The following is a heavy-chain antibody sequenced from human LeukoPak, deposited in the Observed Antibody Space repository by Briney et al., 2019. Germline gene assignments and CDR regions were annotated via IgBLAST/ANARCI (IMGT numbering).Heavy chain of an antibody. V-gene: IGHV4-61*02. CDR3: ARTVKRYYYYYYMDV. Sequence: PSETLSLTCSVSGGSISSGSYYWSWIRQPAGKGLEWIGRIYTSGSTNYNPSLKSRVTISVDTSKNQFSLKLGSVTAADTAVYYCARTVKRYYYYYYMDVWGKGTTVTVSS. D-gene: IGHD1-1*01. J-gene: IGHJ6*03. CDR1: GGSISSGSYY. CDR2: IYTSGST.